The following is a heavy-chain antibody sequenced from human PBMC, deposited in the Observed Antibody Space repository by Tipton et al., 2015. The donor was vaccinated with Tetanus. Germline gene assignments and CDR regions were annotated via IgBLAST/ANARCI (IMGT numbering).Heavy chain of an antibody. CDR3: ARGMAEASNCGGDCYSDY. CDR1: GFTVSGNY. CDR2: ISSSSRYI. D-gene: IGHD2-21*02. Sequence: SLRLSCAASGFTVSGNYINWVRQAPGKGLEWVSSISSSSRYIYYADSVKGRFTISRDNAKNSLYLQMISLRAEDTAVYSCARGMAEASNCGGDCYSDYWGQGTLVTVSS. J-gene: IGHJ4*02. V-gene: IGHV3-21*01.